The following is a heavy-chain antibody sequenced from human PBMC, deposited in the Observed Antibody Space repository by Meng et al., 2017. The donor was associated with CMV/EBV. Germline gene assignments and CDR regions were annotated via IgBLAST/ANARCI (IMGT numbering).Heavy chain of an antibody. CDR2: INSDGSST. CDR3: ASGTLRLGFDP. CDR1: GVTFSSYW. J-gene: IGHJ5*02. Sequence: SCAASGVTFSSYWMHWVRQAPGKGLVWVSRINSDGSSTSYADSVKGRFTISRDNAKNTLYLQMNSLRAEDTAVYYCASGTLRLGFDPWGQGTLVTVSS. V-gene: IGHV3-74*01. D-gene: IGHD1-26*01.